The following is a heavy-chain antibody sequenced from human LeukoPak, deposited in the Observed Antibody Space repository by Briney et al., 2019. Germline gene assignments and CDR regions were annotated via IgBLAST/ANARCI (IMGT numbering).Heavy chain of an antibody. CDR1: EFTFSNYA. D-gene: IGHD1-26*01. CDR2: ISGSDDRT. J-gene: IGHJ6*02. CDR3: AKATYSRSYYGMDV. V-gene: IGHV3-23*01. Sequence: GGSLRLFCAASEFTFSNYAMSWVRQAPGKGLEWVSGISGSDDRTYYAYADSVKGRFTISRDNSKNTLFLQMNSLRAEDTAVYYCAKATYSRSYYGMDVWGQGTTVTVCS.